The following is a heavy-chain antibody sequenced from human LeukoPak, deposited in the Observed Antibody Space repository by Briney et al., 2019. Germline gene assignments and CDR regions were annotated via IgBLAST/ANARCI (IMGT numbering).Heavy chain of an antibody. V-gene: IGHV5-51*01. CDR1: GYRFTSYW. Sequence: GESLKISFKGSGYRFTSYWVGWVRQMPGKGVEWMGIIYPCDSHTIYNPSFRRQVTISADKSISTAYLQWSSLKASDTAMYYCARRRSCSGGSCYEDFDYWGQGTLVTVSS. J-gene: IGHJ4*02. D-gene: IGHD2-15*01. CDR3: ARRRSCSGGSCYEDFDY. CDR2: IYPCDSHT.